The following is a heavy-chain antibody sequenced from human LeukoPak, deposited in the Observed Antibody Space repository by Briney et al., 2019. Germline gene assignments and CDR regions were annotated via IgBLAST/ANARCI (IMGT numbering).Heavy chain of an antibody. V-gene: IGHV3-53*05. CDR1: GFTVSSNS. Sequence: GGSLRLSCTVSGFTVSSNSMSWVRQAPGKGLEWVSFIYSGGNTHYSDSVKGRLTISRDNSQSTLYLYMNSLTTEDTALYYCARAVPAPGTPENAFDIWGQGTVVTVSS. CDR2: IYSGGNT. D-gene: IGHD6-13*01. J-gene: IGHJ3*02. CDR3: ARAVPAPGTPENAFDI.